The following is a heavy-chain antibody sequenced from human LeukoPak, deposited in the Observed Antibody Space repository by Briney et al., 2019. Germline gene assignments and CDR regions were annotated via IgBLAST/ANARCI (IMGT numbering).Heavy chain of an antibody. J-gene: IGHJ4*02. CDR2: IKADGSEE. CDR3: ARGDLWLGH. V-gene: IGHV3-7*01. Sequence: GGSLNFSCATSELIFGGYWCCWVGQAPGKGLEWVANIKADGSEEYYGDSVKGRFTISRDNAKSPLYLQMNSLRVEDTAVYYCARGDLWLGHWGQGSLVTVSS. D-gene: IGHD3-10*01. CDR1: ELIFGGYW.